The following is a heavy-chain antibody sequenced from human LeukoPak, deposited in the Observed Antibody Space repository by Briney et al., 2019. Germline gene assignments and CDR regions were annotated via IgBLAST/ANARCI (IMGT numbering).Heavy chain of an antibody. J-gene: IGHJ4*02. CDR3: ARPVTGTYAPLEY. CDR1: GGFITSSN. CDR2: ISTSSSYI. D-gene: IGHD1-1*01. V-gene: IGHV3-21*01. Sequence: PSETLSLTCTVSGGFITSSNSHWGWIRQPPGKGLEWVSSISTSSSYIYYADSVKGRFTISRDNAKNSLYLQMNSLRADDTAVYYCARPVTGTYAPLEYWGQGTLVTVSS.